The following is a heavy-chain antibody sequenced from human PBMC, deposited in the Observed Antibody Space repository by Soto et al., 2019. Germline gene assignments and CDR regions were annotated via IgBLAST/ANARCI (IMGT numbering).Heavy chain of an antibody. V-gene: IGHV4-39*01. D-gene: IGHD6-19*01. CDR3: ARQGGWEYNWFDP. J-gene: IGHJ5*02. CDR2: IYYSGST. CDR1: GGSISSSSYY. Sequence: SETLSLTCTVSGGSISSSSYYWDWIRQPPGKGLEWIGSIYYSGSTYYNPSLKSRVTISVDTSKNQFSLKLSSVTAADTAVYYCARQGGWEYNWFDPWGQGTLVTVSS.